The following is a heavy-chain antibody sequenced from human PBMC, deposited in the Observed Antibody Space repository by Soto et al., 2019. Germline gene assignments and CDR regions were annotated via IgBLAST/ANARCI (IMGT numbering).Heavy chain of an antibody. CDR1: GFTFGDYA. V-gene: IGHV3-30-3*01. CDR3: ARAPRRYCTSLSCLGLYGLDV. J-gene: IGHJ6*02. CDR2: ILFDGNIK. Sequence: GGSLRLSCAASGFTFGDYAMHWVRHVPGQGLEWVAVILFDGNIKYDADSVKGRFTISRDNSKNTLFLQMDSLKGEDTAVYSCARAPRRYCTSLSCLGLYGLDVWGQGTAVTGSS. D-gene: IGHD2-8*01.